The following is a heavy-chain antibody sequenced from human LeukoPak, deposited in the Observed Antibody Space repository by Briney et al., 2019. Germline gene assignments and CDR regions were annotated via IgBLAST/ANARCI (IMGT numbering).Heavy chain of an antibody. Sequence: PSETLSLTCTVSGGSISSYYWSWIGQPPGKGLEWIGYIYYSGSTNYNPSLKSRVTMSADTSKNQFSLKLSSVTAADTAVYYCGRTEYYFDYWGQGTLVTVSS. D-gene: IGHD3-10*01. J-gene: IGHJ4*02. CDR1: GGSISSYY. CDR2: IYYSGST. V-gene: IGHV4-59*01. CDR3: GRTEYYFDY.